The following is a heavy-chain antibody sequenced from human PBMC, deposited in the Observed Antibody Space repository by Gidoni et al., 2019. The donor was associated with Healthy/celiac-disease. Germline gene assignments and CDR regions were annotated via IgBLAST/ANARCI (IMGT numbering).Heavy chain of an antibody. J-gene: IGHJ4*02. V-gene: IGHV5-10-1*03. CDR3: ASSGGSSAIDY. CDR1: GYSFTSYW. D-gene: IGHD2-15*01. CDR2: IDPSDSYT. Sequence: EVQLVQSGAEVKQLGESLRLSCKGSGYSFTSYWISWVRQMPGKGLEWMGRIDPSDSYTDYSPSFQGHVTISADKSISTAYLQWSSLKASDTAMYYCASSGGSSAIDYWGQGTLVTVSS.